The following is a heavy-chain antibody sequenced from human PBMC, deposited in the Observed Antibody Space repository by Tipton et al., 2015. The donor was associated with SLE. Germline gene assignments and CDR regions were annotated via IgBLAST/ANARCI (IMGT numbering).Heavy chain of an antibody. V-gene: IGHV4-38-2*02. CDR1: GSSISSYH. CDR2: IFHSGDV. CDR3: VRDGFCRNGVCYRNWFDP. J-gene: IGHJ5*02. D-gene: IGHD3-16*02. Sequence: GSLRLSCSVSGSSISSYHWGWIRQPPGKGLEWMGSIFHSGDVYYNPSVKSRVTISIETSRNQFSLKLTSVTAADTAVYYCVRDGFCRNGVCYRNWFDPWGPGSLVTVSS.